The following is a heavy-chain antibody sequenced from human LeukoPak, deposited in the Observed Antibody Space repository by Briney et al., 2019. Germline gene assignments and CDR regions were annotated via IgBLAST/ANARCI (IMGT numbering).Heavy chain of an antibody. Sequence: PGGSLRLSCAASGFTFSTYAVNWVRQAPGKGLEWVSAISNSGGNTYYADSVKGRFTISRDNSKNTLYLQMNSLRAEDTAVYYCAKDVGATRGYYFDYWGQGTLVTVSS. CDR3: AKDVGATRGYYFDY. J-gene: IGHJ4*02. CDR1: GFTFSTYA. V-gene: IGHV3-23*01. CDR2: ISNSGGNT. D-gene: IGHD1-26*01.